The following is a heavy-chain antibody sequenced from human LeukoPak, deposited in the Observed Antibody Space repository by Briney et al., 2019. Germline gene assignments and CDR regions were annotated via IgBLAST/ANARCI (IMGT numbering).Heavy chain of an antibody. D-gene: IGHD1-26*01. CDR3: ARTESPSGSPFDY. Sequence: SQTLSLTCAVSGGSISSGGYSWSWIRQPPGKGLEWIGYIYHSGSTYYDPSLKSRVTISVDRSKNQFSLKLSSVTAADTAVYYCARTESPSGSPFDYWGQGTLVTVSS. CDR1: GGSISSGGYS. V-gene: IGHV4-30-2*02. CDR2: IYHSGST. J-gene: IGHJ4*02.